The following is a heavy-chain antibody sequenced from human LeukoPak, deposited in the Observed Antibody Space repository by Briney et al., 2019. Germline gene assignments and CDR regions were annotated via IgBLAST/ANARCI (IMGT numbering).Heavy chain of an antibody. CDR3: ARVPWGEYYFDY. V-gene: IGHV3-21*01. CDR2: ISSSSSYI. CDR1: GFTFSSYS. Sequence: GGSLRLSCAASGFTFSSYSMNWVRQAPGKGLEWVSSISSSSSYIYYADSVKGRFTISRDNAKNSLYLQMNSLRAEDTAVYHCARVPWGEYYFDYWGQGTLVTVSS. J-gene: IGHJ4*02. D-gene: IGHD3-10*01.